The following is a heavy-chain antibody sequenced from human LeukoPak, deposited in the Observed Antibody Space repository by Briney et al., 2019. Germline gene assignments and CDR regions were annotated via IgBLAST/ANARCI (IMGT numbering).Heavy chain of an antibody. V-gene: IGHV4-38-2*02. CDR3: AVNDFWSGYPFDY. J-gene: IGHJ4*02. CDR2: IYHSGST. CDR1: GYSISSGYY. D-gene: IGHD3-3*01. Sequence: SETLSLTCTVSGYSISSGYYWGWIRPPPGKGLEWIGSIYHSGSTYYNPSLKSRVTISVDTSKNQFSLKLSSVTAADTAVYYCAVNDFWSGYPFDYWGQGTLVTVSS.